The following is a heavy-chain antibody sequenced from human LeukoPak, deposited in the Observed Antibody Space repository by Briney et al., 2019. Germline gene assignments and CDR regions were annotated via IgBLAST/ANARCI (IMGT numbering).Heavy chain of an antibody. D-gene: IGHD5-12*01. V-gene: IGHV3-30*02. CDR1: GFTFSSYG. J-gene: IGHJ4*02. CDR2: IRYDGSNK. CDR3: ARDRGGYSVSPYYFDY. Sequence: PGGSLRLSCAASGFTFSSYGMHWVRQAPGKGLEWVAFIRYDGSNKYYADSVKGRFTISRDNAKNSLYLQMNSLRAEDTAVYYCARDRGGYSVSPYYFDYWGQGTLVTVSS.